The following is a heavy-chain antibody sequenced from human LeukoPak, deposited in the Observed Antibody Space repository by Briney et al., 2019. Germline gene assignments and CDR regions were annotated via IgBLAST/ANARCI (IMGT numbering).Heavy chain of an antibody. V-gene: IGHV5-10-1*01. CDR3: ARQAPNLHDYVWGSYRYFPPIDY. Sequence: GESLRISCKGSGCSFASYWISWVRQMPGKGLEWMGRIDPRDSYTNYSPSFQGHVTISADKSISTAYLQWSSLKASDTAMYYCARQAPNLHDYVWGSYRYFPPIDYWGQGTLVTVSS. D-gene: IGHD3-16*02. CDR1: GCSFASYW. J-gene: IGHJ4*02. CDR2: IDPRDSYT.